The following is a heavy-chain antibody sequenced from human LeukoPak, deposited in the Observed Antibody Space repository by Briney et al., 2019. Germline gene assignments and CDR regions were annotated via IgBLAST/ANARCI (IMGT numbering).Heavy chain of an antibody. V-gene: IGHV3-23*01. D-gene: IGHD3-10*01. Sequence: PGGSLRLSCAASGFTFSSYGMSWVRQAPGKGLEWVSAISGAGGSTDYADSVKGRFTISRDNSKNTLYLQMNSLRAPDTAIYYCARDRYYPLDYWGQGTLVTVSS. J-gene: IGHJ4*02. CDR1: GFTFSSYG. CDR3: ARDRYYPLDY. CDR2: ISGAGGST.